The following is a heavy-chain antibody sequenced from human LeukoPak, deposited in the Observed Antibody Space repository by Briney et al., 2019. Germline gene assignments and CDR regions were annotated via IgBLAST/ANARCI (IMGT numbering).Heavy chain of an antibody. V-gene: IGHV4-59*01. D-gene: IGHD5-18*01. Sequence: SETLSLTCTVSGGSNSSYYWSWIRQPPGKGLEWIGYIYYSGSTNYNPSLKSRVTISVDTSKNQFSLKLSSVTAADTAVYYCARDRAYSYGHTYYYYMDVWGKGTTVTVSS. J-gene: IGHJ6*03. CDR3: ARDRAYSYGHTYYYYMDV. CDR2: IYYSGST. CDR1: GGSNSSYY.